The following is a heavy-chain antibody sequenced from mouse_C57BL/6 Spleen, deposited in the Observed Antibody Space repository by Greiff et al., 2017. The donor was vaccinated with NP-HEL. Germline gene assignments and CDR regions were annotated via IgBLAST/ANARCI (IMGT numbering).Heavy chain of an antibody. Sequence: QVQLQQPGAELVKPGASVKLSCKASGYTFTSYWMQWVKQRPGQGLEWIGEIDPSDSYTNYNQKFKGKATLTVDTSSSTAYMQLSSLTSEDSAVYYCARWRYGSSYYFDYWGQGTTLTVSS. D-gene: IGHD1-1*01. V-gene: IGHV1-50*01. CDR2: IDPSDSYT. J-gene: IGHJ2*01. CDR1: GYTFTSYW. CDR3: ARWRYGSSYYFDY.